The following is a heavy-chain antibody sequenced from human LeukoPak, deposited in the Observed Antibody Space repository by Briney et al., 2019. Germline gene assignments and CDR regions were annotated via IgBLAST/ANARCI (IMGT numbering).Heavy chain of an antibody. Sequence: GGSLRLSCEASGFTFNNYWMSWVRQAPGKGLEWVANIRYDGSEKYYADSVKGRFTISRDNSKNTLYLQMNSLRAEDTAVYYCAKDSSDSSGYLVDWGQGTLVTVSS. D-gene: IGHD3-22*01. V-gene: IGHV3-30*02. CDR2: IRYDGSEK. J-gene: IGHJ4*02. CDR1: GFTFNNYW. CDR3: AKDSSDSSGYLVD.